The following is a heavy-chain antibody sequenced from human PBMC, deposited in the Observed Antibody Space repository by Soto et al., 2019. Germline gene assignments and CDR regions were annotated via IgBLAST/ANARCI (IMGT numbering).Heavy chain of an antibody. CDR2: ISFDGSTQ. D-gene: IGHD6-19*01. Sequence: PGGSLRLSCAASGFTFSSYAMSWVRQAPGKGLEWLTVISFDGSTQDYADSVKGRFTISRDNSKNTLYLQMNSLRAEDTAVYYCAKDHDSGWDNSPAPIDSWGQGSLVTVS. V-gene: IGHV3-30*18. J-gene: IGHJ4*02. CDR1: GFTFSSYA. CDR3: AKDHDSGWDNSPAPIDS.